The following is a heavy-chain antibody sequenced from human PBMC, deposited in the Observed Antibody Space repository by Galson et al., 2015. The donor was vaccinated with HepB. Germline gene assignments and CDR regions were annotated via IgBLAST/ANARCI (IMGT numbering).Heavy chain of an antibody. Sequence: QSGAEVKKPGESLRISCKGSGYSFTSHWISWVRQRPGRGLEWMGRIDPSDSYSNYSPSFQGHVAMSTDKSITTAYLQWSSLRASDTAIYYCARRSNFHAFDIWGQGTMVTVSS. CDR3: ARRSNFHAFDI. V-gene: IGHV5-10-1*01. J-gene: IGHJ3*02. D-gene: IGHD2/OR15-2a*01. CDR1: GYSFTSHW. CDR2: IDPSDSYS.